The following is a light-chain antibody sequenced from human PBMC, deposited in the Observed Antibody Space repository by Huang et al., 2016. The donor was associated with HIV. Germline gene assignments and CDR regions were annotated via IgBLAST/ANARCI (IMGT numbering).Light chain of an antibody. CDR1: QSVSSY. V-gene: IGKV3-11*01. J-gene: IGKJ2*01. Sequence: EIVLTQSPATLSLAPRERATLPFRASQSVSSYLAWYQQKPGQAPRLLIYDASNRATGIPARFSGSGSGTDFTLTISSLEPEDFAVYYCHQRSNWPLYTFGQGTKLEIK. CDR3: HQRSNWPLYT. CDR2: DAS.